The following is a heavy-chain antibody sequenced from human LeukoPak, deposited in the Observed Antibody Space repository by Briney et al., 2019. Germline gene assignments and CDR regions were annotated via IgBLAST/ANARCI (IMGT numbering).Heavy chain of an antibody. Sequence: GGSLRLSCAASGFTFSTYWMHWVRQVPGKGLVWVSRISSDGTNANYADSVKGRFTISRDNSKNTLYLQMNSLRAEDTAVYYCARDAGLRGENFDYWGQGTLVTVSS. CDR1: GFTFSTYW. CDR2: ISSDGTNA. J-gene: IGHJ4*02. D-gene: IGHD4-17*01. V-gene: IGHV3-74*01. CDR3: ARDAGLRGENFDY.